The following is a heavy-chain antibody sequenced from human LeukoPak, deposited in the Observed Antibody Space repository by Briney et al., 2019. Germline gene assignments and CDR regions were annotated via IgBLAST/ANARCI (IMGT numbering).Heavy chain of an antibody. CDR2: ISYDGSRK. Sequence: GRSLRLSCAASGFTFSNYSFHWVRRAPGQGLEWVAAISYDGSRKWFSDSVKGRFTISRDNSKNMVYLQMNSLRPEDTAVYYCARDMSGYYTFDYWGQGTLVTVSS. CDR3: ARDMSGYYTFDY. D-gene: IGHD3-22*01. J-gene: IGHJ4*02. CDR1: GFTFSNYS. V-gene: IGHV3-30*04.